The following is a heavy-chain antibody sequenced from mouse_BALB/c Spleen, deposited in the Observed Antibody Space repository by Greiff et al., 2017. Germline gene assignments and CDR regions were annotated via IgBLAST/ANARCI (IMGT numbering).Heavy chain of an antibody. V-gene: IGHV5-6*02. CDR3: ARRDYDGDYYAMDY. D-gene: IGHD2-4*01. CDR2: ISSGGSYT. CDR1: GFTFSSYG. Sequence: EVKLVESGGDLVKPGGSLKLSCAASGFTFSSYGMSWVRQTPDKRLEWVATISSGGSYTYYPDSVKGRFTISRDNAKNTLYLQMSSLKSEDTAMYYCARRDYDGDYYAMDYWGQGTSVTVSS. J-gene: IGHJ4*01.